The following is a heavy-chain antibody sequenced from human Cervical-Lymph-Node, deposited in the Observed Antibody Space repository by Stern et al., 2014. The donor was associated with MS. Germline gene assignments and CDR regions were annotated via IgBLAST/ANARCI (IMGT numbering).Heavy chain of an antibody. D-gene: IGHD3-10*01. CDR3: AKADYYGRHFQH. V-gene: IGHV3-9*01. CDR2: ISWNSGSI. CDR1: GFTFDAYT. J-gene: IGHJ1*01. Sequence: EVQLLESGGGLVQPGRSLRLSCAASGFTFDAYTMHWVRQAPGKGLEWVSFISWNSGSIGYADSVKGRFTISRDNAKNSLYLQMNSLKAEDTALYYCAKADYYGRHFQHWGQGTLVTVSS.